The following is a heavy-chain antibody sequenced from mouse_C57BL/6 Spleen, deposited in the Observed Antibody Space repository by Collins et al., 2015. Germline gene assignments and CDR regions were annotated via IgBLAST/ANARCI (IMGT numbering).Heavy chain of an antibody. CDR2: ISYDGSN. CDR1: GYSITSGYY. CDR3: ARDYYGSSYGDWYFDV. D-gene: IGHD1-1*01. V-gene: IGHV3-6*01. J-gene: IGHJ1*03. Sequence: DVQLQESGPGLVKPSQSLSLTCSVTGYSITSGYYWNWIRQFPGNKLEWMGYISYDGSNNYNPSLKNRISITRDTSKNQFFLKLNSVTTEDTATYYCARDYYGSSYGDWYFDVWGTGTTVTVSS.